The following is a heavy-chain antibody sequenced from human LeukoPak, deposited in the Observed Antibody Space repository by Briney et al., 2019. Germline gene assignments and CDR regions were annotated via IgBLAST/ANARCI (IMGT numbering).Heavy chain of an antibody. D-gene: IGHD1-26*01. J-gene: IGHJ4*02. Sequence: SVKVSCKASGGTFSSYAISWVRQAPGQGLEWMGRIIPILGIANYAQKFQGRVTITADKSTSTAYMELSSLRSEDTAVYYCARVTVGATSPGFDYWGQGTLVTVSS. CDR3: ARVTVGATSPGFDY. CDR2: IIPILGIA. V-gene: IGHV1-69*04. CDR1: GGTFSSYA.